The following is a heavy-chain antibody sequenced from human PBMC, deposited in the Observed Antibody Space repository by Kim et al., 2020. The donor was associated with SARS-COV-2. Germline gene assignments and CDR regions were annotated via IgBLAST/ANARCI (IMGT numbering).Heavy chain of an antibody. CDR1: GFTFSSYW. D-gene: IGHD4-17*01. Sequence: GGSLRLSCAASGFTFSSYWMSWVRQAPGKGLEWVANIKQDGSEKYYVDSVKGRFTISRDNAKNSLYLQMNSLRAEDTAVYYCARDLAMTTVTTYAYWGQGTLVTVSS. CDR3: ARDLAMTTVTTYAY. V-gene: IGHV3-7*01. J-gene: IGHJ4*02. CDR2: IKQDGSEK.